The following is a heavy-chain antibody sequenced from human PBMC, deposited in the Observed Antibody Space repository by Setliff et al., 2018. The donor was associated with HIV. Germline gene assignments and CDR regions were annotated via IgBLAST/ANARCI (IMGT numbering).Heavy chain of an antibody. V-gene: IGHV4-59*08. J-gene: IGHJ5*02. D-gene: IGHD2-21*01. CDR1: DASISNYH. CDR3: ARLFIPNYFDP. Sequence: SETLSLTCTVSDASISNYHWSWIRQPPGKGLEWIGYIYYSGSTNYNPSLKSRVTISIDTSTNQFSLKLSSVTAADTAVYYCARLFIPNYFDPWGQGTLGTVSS. CDR2: IYYSGST.